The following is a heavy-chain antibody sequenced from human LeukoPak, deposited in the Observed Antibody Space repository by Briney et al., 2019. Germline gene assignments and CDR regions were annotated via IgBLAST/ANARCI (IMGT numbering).Heavy chain of an antibody. CDR1: GFTFSNYA. Sequence: GGSLRLSCAASGFTFSNYAMNWVRQAPGKGLEWVSCISSSSSYTYYVDSVKGRFTISRDNAKNSLYLQMNSLRAEDTAVYYCARGRPVLQLLWGAFDIWGQGTMVTVYS. J-gene: IGHJ3*02. D-gene: IGHD1-7*01. CDR3: ARGRPVLQLLWGAFDI. CDR2: ISSSSSYT. V-gene: IGHV3-21*01.